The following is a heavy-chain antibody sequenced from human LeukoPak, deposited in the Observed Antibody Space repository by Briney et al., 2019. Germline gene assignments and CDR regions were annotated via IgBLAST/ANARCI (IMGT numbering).Heavy chain of an antibody. D-gene: IGHD3-10*01. CDR1: GGTFSSYA. CDR3: AGDGRPVRTYYYGSGSARFDP. CDR2: IIPIFGTA. V-gene: IGHV1-69*01. J-gene: IGHJ5*02. Sequence: SVKVSCKASGGTFSSYAISWVRQAPGQGLEWMGGIIPIFGTANYAQKFQGRVTITADESTSTAYMELSSLRSEDTAVYYCAGDGRPVRTYYYGSGSARFDPWGQGTLVTVSP.